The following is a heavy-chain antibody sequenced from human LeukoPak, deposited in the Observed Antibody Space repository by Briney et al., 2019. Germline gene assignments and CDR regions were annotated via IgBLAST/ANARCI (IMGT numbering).Heavy chain of an antibody. CDR1: GFTFSSYW. Sequence: GGSLRLSCVASGFTFSSYWMAWVRQAPGRGLEWVASIQQNGNEKYYVDSVKGRFTISKDNAKNLLYLQMNSQRAEDTAVYYCAREDHSKYEYWGQGTPVTVSS. J-gene: IGHJ4*02. CDR2: IQQNGNEK. D-gene: IGHD4-11*01. V-gene: IGHV3-7*01. CDR3: AREDHSKYEY.